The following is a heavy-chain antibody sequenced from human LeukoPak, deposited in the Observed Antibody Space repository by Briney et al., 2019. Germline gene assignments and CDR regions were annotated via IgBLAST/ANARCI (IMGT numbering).Heavy chain of an antibody. CDR2: IIPIFGTA. CDR1: GGTFISYA. D-gene: IGHD3-22*01. Sequence: SVKDSCKASGGTFISYAISWVRQAPGQGLEWMGGIIPIFGTANYAQKFQGRVTITADESTSTAYMELSSLRSEDTAVYYCARGPRTYDSSGYPTLFDYWGQGTLVTVSS. V-gene: IGHV1-69*13. J-gene: IGHJ4*02. CDR3: ARGPRTYDSSGYPTLFDY.